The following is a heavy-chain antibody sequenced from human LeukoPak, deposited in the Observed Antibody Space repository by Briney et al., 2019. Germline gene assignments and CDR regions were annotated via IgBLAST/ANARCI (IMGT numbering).Heavy chain of an antibody. Sequence: SETLSLTCTVSGGSVISYEYYWGWIRQPPGKGLEWIGNTYYTGSTYYNPSLRSRVTMSVDTSKNQFSLKMSSVTAADTAVYYCARLSKGRYFDYIFDHWGQGTVVTVSS. D-gene: IGHD3-9*01. CDR2: TYYTGST. J-gene: IGHJ4*02. V-gene: IGHV4-39*01. CDR1: GGSVISYEYY. CDR3: ARLSKGRYFDYIFDH.